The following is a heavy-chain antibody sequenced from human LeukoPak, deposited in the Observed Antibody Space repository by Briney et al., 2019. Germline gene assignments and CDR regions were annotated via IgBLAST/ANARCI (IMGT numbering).Heavy chain of an antibody. CDR1: GYTFTGYY. J-gene: IGHJ6*02. V-gene: IGHV1-2*02. CDR2: INPNSGGT. D-gene: IGHD2-15*01. CDR3: ARDVDVVVAANYYYYYGMDV. Sequence: GASVKVSCKASGYTFTGYYMHWVRQAPGQGLEWMGWINPNSGGTNYAQKFQGRVTMTRDASISTAYMELSRLRSDDTAVYYCARDVDVVVAANYYYYYGMDVWGQGTTVTVSS.